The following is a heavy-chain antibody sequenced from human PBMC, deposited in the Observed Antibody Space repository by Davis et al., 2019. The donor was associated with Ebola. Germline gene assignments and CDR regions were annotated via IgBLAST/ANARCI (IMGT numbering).Heavy chain of an antibody. V-gene: IGHV3-11*05. J-gene: IGHJ3*02. Sequence: GESLKISCAASGFTFSDYYMSWIRQAPGKGLEWVSYISSISSYTNYADSVKGRFTISRDNAKNSLYLQMNSLRAEDTALYYCAKDIGYDSSGYYPQNAFDIWGQGTMVTVSS. D-gene: IGHD3-22*01. CDR3: AKDIGYDSSGYYPQNAFDI. CDR2: ISSISSYT. CDR1: GFTFSDYY.